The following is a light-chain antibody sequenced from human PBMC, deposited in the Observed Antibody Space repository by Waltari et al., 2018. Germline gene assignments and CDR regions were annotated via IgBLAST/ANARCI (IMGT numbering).Light chain of an antibody. J-gene: IGLJ1*01. V-gene: IGLV2-23*02. CDR1: SSHVGSSNL. Sequence: QSALTQPASVSGSPGQSITISCTGSSSHVGSSNLVSCYLQHPGKAPKLIIYEVSKRPSGVSNRFSGSKSGNTASLTISGLQAEDEADYYCYSYAGGSVFGTGTKVTVL. CDR2: EVS. CDR3: YSYAGGSV.